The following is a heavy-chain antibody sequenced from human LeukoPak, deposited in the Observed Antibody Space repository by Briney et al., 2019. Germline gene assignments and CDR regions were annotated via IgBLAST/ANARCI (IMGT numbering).Heavy chain of an antibody. Sequence: ASVKVSCKASGGTFSSYAISWVRQAPGQGLEWMGGIIPIFGTANYAQKFQGRVTITTDESTSTAYMELSSLRSEDTAVDYCARNILGYCSSTSCYGFDYWGQGTLVTVSS. V-gene: IGHV1-69*05. CDR3: ARNILGYCSSTSCYGFDY. D-gene: IGHD2-2*01. J-gene: IGHJ4*02. CDR1: GGTFSSYA. CDR2: IIPIFGTA.